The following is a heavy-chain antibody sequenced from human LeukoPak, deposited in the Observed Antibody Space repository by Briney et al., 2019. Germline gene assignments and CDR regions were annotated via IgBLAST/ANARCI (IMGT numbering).Heavy chain of an antibody. V-gene: IGHV1-2*02. CDR1: GYTFTGYY. CDR2: INPNSGGT. J-gene: IGHJ4*02. CDR3: AKDLDSTYKNWFDY. Sequence: ASVKVSCKASGYTFTGYYMHWVRQAPGQELEWMGWINPNSGGTNYAQKFQGRVTMTRDTSISTAYMELSRLRSDDTAVYYCAKDLDSTYKNWFDYWGQGTLVTVSS. D-gene: IGHD2/OR15-2a*01.